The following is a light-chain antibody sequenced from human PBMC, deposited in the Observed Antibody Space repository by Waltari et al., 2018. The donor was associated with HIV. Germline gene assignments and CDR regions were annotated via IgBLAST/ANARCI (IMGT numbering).Light chain of an antibody. CDR2: EVI. V-gene: IGLV2-14*01. Sequence: QSALTQPASVSGSPGQSITISCTGTSTDVGGYNYVSWYQHHPGKPPKAMIYEVINRPSCVSNRFSGSKSGNTASLTISGLQAEDEADYYCSSYTSSTTWVFGGGTKLTVL. CDR1: STDVGGYNY. J-gene: IGLJ3*02. CDR3: SSYTSSTTWV.